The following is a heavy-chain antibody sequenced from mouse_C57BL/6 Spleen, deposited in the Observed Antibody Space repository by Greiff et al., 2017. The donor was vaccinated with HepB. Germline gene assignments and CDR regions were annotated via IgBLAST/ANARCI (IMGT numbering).Heavy chain of an antibody. V-gene: IGHV1-82*01. CDR2: IYPGDGDT. J-gene: IGHJ1*03. CDR3: ARNGSYFDV. CDR1: GYAFSSSW. Sequence: VQLQESGPELVKPGASVKISCKASGYAFSSSWMNWVKQRPGKGLGWIGRIYPGDGDTNYNGKFKGKATLTADKSSSTAYMQLSSLTSEDSAVYFCARNGSYFDVWGTGTTVTVSS.